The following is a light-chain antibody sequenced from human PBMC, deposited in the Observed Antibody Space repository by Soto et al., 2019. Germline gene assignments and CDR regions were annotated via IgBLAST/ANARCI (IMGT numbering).Light chain of an antibody. V-gene: IGKV1-13*02. CDR3: QQCNRYPIT. J-gene: IGKJ5*01. CDR2: DAY. CDR1: QGISSA. Sequence: AIHLTQSPSSLSASVGDTFTLTCRASQGISSALAWYQQKPVKAPKLLIYDAYSLESGVTSRFRGSGSGTEFTITITSLQPDDSATYYCQQCNRYPITFGQGTRLEI.